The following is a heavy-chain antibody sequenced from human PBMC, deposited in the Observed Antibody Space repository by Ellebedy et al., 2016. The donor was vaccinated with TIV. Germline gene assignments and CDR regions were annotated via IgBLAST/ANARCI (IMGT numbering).Heavy chain of an antibody. J-gene: IGHJ4*02. V-gene: IGHV4-59*01. CDR3: ARFRGGGGSSYFDH. Sequence: SETLSLTXTVSGGSISGYYWSWIRQPPGKGLEWIAYIYFSGRTNYNPSFQSRVTISGDTSKNQFSLKLSSVTAADTAVYYCARFRGGGGSSYFDHWGQGTLVTVSS. CDR1: GGSISGYY. CDR2: IYFSGRT. D-gene: IGHD2-15*01.